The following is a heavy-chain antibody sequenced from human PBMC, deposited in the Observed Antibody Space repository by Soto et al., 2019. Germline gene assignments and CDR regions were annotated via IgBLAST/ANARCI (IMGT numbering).Heavy chain of an antibody. J-gene: IGHJ4*02. D-gene: IGHD5-12*01. CDR3: ARDLGSGYDPGDY. CDR2: IIPTIGTT. Sequence: QVQLVQSGAEVKKPGSSVKVSCKASGDTFTIFAISWVRQAPGQGLEWMGGIIPTIGTTNYAQRFQGRITITGDESTGTAYMEFGSLKSEDTAGYSFARDLGSGYDPGDYWGQGTLVTVSS. CDR1: GDTFTIFA. V-gene: IGHV1-69*12.